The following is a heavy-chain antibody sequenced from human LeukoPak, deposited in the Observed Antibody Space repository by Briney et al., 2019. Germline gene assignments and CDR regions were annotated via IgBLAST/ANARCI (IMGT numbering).Heavy chain of an antibody. CDR2: INHSGST. CDR3: ARGSGSDDY. D-gene: IGHD3-10*01. Sequence: SETLSLTCAVYGGSFSGYYWSWIRQHPGKGLEWIGEINHSGSTNYNPSLKSRVTISVDTSKNQFSLKLSSVTAADTAVYYCARGSGSDDYWGQGTLVTVSS. J-gene: IGHJ4*02. CDR1: GGSFSGYY. V-gene: IGHV4-34*01.